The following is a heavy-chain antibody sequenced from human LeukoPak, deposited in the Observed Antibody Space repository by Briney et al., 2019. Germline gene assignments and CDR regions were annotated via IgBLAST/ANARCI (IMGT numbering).Heavy chain of an antibody. J-gene: IGHJ4*02. CDR2: MNPNSGST. D-gene: IGHD5-12*01. Sequence: ASVKVSCKASGYTFTSYDINWVRQATGQGLEWMGWMNPNSGSTGYAQKFQGRVTITRNTSISTAYMELSGLRSEDTAVYYCARGRSTGYAYYFEYWGQGTLVTVSS. CDR3: ARGRSTGYAYYFEY. V-gene: IGHV1-8*03. CDR1: GYTFTSYD.